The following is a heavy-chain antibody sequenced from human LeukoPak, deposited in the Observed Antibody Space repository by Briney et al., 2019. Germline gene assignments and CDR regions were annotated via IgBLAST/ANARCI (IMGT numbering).Heavy chain of an antibody. D-gene: IGHD3-10*01. CDR2: IYSGGST. Sequence: PGGSLRLSCAASGFTFSDYSMNWVRQAPGKGLEWVSVIYSGGSTYYADSVKGRFTISRDNSKNTLYLQMNSLRAEDTAVYYCARDCYGSGSYDLDPWGQGTLVTVSS. J-gene: IGHJ5*02. CDR3: ARDCYGSGSYDLDP. V-gene: IGHV3-66*01. CDR1: GFTFSDYS.